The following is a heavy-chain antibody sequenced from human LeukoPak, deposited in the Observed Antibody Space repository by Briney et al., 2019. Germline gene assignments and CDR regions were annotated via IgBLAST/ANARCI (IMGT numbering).Heavy chain of an antibody. Sequence: GRSLRLSCAASGFTFSSYEMNWVRQAPGKGLGRVSYISSSGSTIYYADSVKGRFTISRDNAKNSLYLQMNSLRAEDTAVYYCARGNEGQRGPFDYWGQGTLVTVSS. CDR1: GFTFSSYE. CDR2: ISSSGSTI. V-gene: IGHV3-48*03. D-gene: IGHD1-1*01. CDR3: ARGNEGQRGPFDY. J-gene: IGHJ4*02.